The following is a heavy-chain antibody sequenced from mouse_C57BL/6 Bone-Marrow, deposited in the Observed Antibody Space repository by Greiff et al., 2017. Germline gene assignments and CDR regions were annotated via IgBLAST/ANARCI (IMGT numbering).Heavy chain of an antibody. CDR2: ISYDGSN. CDR1: GYSITSGYY. Sequence: ESGPGLVKPSQSLSLTCSVTGYSITSGYYWNWLRQFPGNKLEWMGDISYDGSNNYNPSLKNRISITRDTSKNQFFLKLNSVTTEDTATYYCAREGSYYDYGGNYFDYWGQGTTLTVSS. CDR3: AREGSYYDYGGNYFDY. J-gene: IGHJ2*01. V-gene: IGHV3-6*01. D-gene: IGHD2-4*01.